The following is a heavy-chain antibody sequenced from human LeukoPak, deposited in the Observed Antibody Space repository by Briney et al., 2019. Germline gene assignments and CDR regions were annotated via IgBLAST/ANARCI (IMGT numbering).Heavy chain of an antibody. D-gene: IGHD4-23*01. J-gene: IGHJ4*02. CDR2: IKQDGSEK. CDR3: AREGPYGGLDS. V-gene: IGHV3-7*01. Sequence: GGSLRLSCAASGFTFRSYWMSWVRQAPGKWLGWVANIKQDGSEKYYVDSVKGRFTISRDNAKNSLYLQMNSLRAEDTALYYCAREGPYGGLDSWGQGTLVTVSS. CDR1: GFTFRSYW.